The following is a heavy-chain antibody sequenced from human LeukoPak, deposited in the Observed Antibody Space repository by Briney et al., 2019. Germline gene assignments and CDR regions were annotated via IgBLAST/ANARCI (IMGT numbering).Heavy chain of an antibody. CDR3: ARAKYYDFWSGYYP. CDR1: GGSFSGYY. Sequence: SETLSLTCAVYGGSFSGYYWSWIRQPPGKGLGWIGEINHSGSTNYNPSLKSRVTISVDTSKNQFSLKLSSVTAADTAVYYCARAKYYDFWSGYYPWGQGTLVTVSS. D-gene: IGHD3-3*01. CDR2: INHSGST. V-gene: IGHV4-34*01. J-gene: IGHJ5*02.